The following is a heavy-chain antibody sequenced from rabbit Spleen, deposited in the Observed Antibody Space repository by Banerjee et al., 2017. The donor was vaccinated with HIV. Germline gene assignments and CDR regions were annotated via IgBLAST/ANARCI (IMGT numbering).Heavy chain of an antibody. Sequence: QEQLVESGGGLIQPGGSLKLSCKASGFDFSKYGMSWVRQAPGKGLEWIACINSNTGTNVYASWAKGPFTISKTSSTTVTLQMTSLTAADTATYFCARDLAGVIGWNFNLWGPGTLVTVS. V-gene: IGHV1S45*01. CDR3: ARDLAGVIGWNFNL. CDR1: GFDFSKYG. D-gene: IGHD4-1*01. J-gene: IGHJ4*01. CDR2: INSNTGTN.